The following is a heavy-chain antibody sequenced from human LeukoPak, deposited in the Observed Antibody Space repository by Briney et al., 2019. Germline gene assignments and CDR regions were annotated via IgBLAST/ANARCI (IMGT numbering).Heavy chain of an antibody. CDR3: ARIFCSSTSCYTFFFDS. CDR1: GYSFTDYW. V-gene: IGHV5-51*01. J-gene: IGHJ4*02. D-gene: IGHD2-2*02. Sequence: GESLKISCKGSGYSFTDYWIGWVRQMPGKGLEWMGIIYPDDSDTTYSPSFQGQVTISADKSISTAYLHWSSLKASDTAMYYCARIFCSSTSCYTFFFDSWGQGTLVTVSS. CDR2: IYPDDSDT.